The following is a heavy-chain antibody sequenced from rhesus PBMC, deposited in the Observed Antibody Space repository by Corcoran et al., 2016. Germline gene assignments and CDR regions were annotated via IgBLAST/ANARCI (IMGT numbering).Heavy chain of an antibody. CDR3: TRHKSGSNSMDV. J-gene: IGHJ5-2*02. CDR1: ETSISFYW. Sequence: LRESGPGLVKPSETLSLTCSASETSISFYWWSWIRPSPGKGREGIGEIYGYNGNTNYSPIFKSRVTIAKDASRNQFSRRMNSVTAADTAVYYCTRHKSGSNSMDVWGRGVMVTVSS. V-gene: IGHV4-80*01. CDR2: IYGYNGNT. D-gene: IGHD4-11*01.